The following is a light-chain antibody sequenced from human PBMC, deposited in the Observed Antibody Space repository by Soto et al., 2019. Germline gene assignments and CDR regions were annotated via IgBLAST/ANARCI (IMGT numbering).Light chain of an antibody. CDR2: AAS. CDR3: QQSFSSPPT. Sequence: DVQMTQSPSSLSASVEDRVIITCRASQSISNHLNWYQQKLGKAPKLLMYAASSLQSGVPSRFTGRGSGTDFTLTISSLQPEDFATYYCQQSFSSPPTFGQGTKVDIK. J-gene: IGKJ1*01. V-gene: IGKV1-39*01. CDR1: QSISNH.